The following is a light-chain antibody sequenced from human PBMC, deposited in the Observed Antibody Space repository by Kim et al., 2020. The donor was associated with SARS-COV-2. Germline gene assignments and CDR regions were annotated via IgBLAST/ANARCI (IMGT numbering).Light chain of an antibody. V-gene: IGLV3-19*01. J-gene: IGLJ2*01. Sequence: SSELTQDPAVSVALGQTVRITCQGDSLRSYYATWYQQKPGQAPILLIYGKNNRPSGIPDRFSGSSSGNTASLTITGTQAGDEADYYRNSRETNDIVLFGG. CDR2: GKN. CDR3: NSRETNDIVL. CDR1: SLRSYY.